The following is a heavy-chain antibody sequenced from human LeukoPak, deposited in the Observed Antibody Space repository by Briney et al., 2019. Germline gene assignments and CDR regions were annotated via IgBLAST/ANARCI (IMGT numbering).Heavy chain of an antibody. CDR1: RFTFSRYW. CDR3: ARDGNYYDSSGPADY. Sequence: GGSLRLSCAASRFTFSRYWMHWVRQAPGKGLVWVSRINSDAISTSYADSVKGRFTISRDNAKNTLYLQMNSPRAEDTAVYYCARDGNYYDSSGPADYWDRGTLVTVSS. V-gene: IGHV3-74*01. J-gene: IGHJ4*02. D-gene: IGHD3-22*01. CDR2: INSDAIST.